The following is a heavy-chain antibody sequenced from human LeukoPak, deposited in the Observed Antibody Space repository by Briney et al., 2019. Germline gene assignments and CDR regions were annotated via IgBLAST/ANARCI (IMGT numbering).Heavy chain of an antibody. CDR3: ARLGYSSSWYKIDY. V-gene: IGHV4-59*08. CDR1: GGSISSYH. D-gene: IGHD6-13*01. J-gene: IGHJ4*02. Sequence: SETLSLTCTVSGGSISSYHWNWIRQPPGKGLECIGYIYSSGSTNYNPSLESRVTISVDTSKNLFSLKLSSVTAADTAVYYCARLGYSSSWYKIDYWGQGTLVTVSS. CDR2: IYSSGST.